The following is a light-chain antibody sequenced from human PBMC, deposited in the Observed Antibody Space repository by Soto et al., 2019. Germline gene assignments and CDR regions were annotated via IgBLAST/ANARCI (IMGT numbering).Light chain of an antibody. CDR1: ESVRSS. CDR3: QQYGSSIT. J-gene: IGKJ1*01. Sequence: EIVMTQSPSTLSVSPGERASLSCRASESVRSSLAWYHQRPGQPPRLLIYGTTSRATGIPDRFSGSGSGTDFTLTISRLEPEDFAVYYCQQYGSSITFGQGTKVDIK. CDR2: GTT. V-gene: IGKV3-20*01.